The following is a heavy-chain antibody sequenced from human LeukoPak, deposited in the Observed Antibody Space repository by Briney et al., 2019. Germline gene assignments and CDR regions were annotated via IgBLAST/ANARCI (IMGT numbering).Heavy chain of an antibody. V-gene: IGHV4-4*07. CDR3: ARSLIPPTYWYFDS. CDR1: GFTFSDYY. D-gene: IGHD2-21*01. CDR2: IYTSGST. Sequence: GSLRLSCAASGFTFSDYYMSWIRQPAGKGLEWIGRIYTSGSTNYNPSLKSRATMSIDTSRNQFSLRLSSVTAADTAVYYCARSLIPPTYWYFDSWGQGTLVTVSS. J-gene: IGHJ4*02.